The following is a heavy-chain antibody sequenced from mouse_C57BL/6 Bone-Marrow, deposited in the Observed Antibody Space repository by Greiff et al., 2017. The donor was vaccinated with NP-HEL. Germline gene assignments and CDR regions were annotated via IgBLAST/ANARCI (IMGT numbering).Heavy chain of an antibody. CDR3: ARTGDYGSSYPFFAY. J-gene: IGHJ3*01. Sequence: QVQLQQPGAELVKPGASVTLSCKASGYTFTSYWMHWVKQRPGRGLEWIGRIDPNSGGTKYNEKFKSKATLTVDKPSSTAYMQLSSLTSEDSAVYYCARTGDYGSSYPFFAYWGQGTLVTVSA. D-gene: IGHD1-1*01. CDR1: GYTFTSYW. V-gene: IGHV1-72*01. CDR2: IDPNSGGT.